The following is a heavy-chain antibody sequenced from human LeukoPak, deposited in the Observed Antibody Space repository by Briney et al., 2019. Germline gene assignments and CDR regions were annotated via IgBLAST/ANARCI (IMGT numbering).Heavy chain of an antibody. CDR1: GGSISSSNW. D-gene: IGHD3-10*01. J-gene: IGHJ4*02. V-gene: IGHV4-4*02. Sequence: SETLSLTCAVSGGSISSSNWWSWVRQPPGKGLEWIGEIYHSGSTNYNPSLKSRVTISVDTSKNQFSLKLSSVTAADTAVYYCARHRQGSGSSTPFDYWGQGTLVTVSS. CDR2: IYHSGST. CDR3: ARHRQGSGSSTPFDY.